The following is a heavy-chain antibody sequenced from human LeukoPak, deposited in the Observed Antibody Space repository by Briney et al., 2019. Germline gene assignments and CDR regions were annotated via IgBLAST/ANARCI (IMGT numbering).Heavy chain of an antibody. Sequence: SETLSLTCAVYGGSFSGYYWSCIRQPPRKGPEWIGELNHSGSTNYNPSLKSRVTISVDTSKNQFSLKLSSVTAADTAVYYCARGGPWNEGYCSSTSCYTTRWFDPWGQGTLVTVSS. CDR3: ARGGPWNEGYCSSTSCYTTRWFDP. D-gene: IGHD2-2*02. V-gene: IGHV4-34*01. J-gene: IGHJ5*02. CDR2: LNHSGST. CDR1: GGSFSGYY.